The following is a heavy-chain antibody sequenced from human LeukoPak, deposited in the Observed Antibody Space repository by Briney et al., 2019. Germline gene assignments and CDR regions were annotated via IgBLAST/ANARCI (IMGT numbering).Heavy chain of an antibody. CDR2: IYPGWYDT. V-gene: IGHV5-51*01. J-gene: IGHJ6*03. CDR1: GYSFTSYW. CDR3: ARHENHYDSSGYGYYYYYMDV. D-gene: IGHD3-22*01. Sequence: GSLKISCKGSGYSFTSYWIGWVRQMPRKGLEWMGIIYPGWYDTRYSPSFRCQVTISADKSICTAYLQWSSLKASDTTMYYCARHENHYDSSGYGYYYYYMDVWGKGTTVTVSS.